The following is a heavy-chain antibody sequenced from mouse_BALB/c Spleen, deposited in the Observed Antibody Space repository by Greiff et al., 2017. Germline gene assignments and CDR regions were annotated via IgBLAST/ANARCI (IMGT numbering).Heavy chain of an antibody. CDR1: GFTFTDYY. J-gene: IGHJ4*01. CDR2: IRNKANGYTT. CDR3: ARAYDYDDCYAMDY. D-gene: IGHD2-4*01. Sequence: EVMLVESGGGLVQPGGSLRLSCATSGFTFTDYYMSWVRQPPGKALEWLGFIRNKANGYTTEYSASVKGRFTISRDNSQSILYLQMNPLRAEDSATYYCARAYDYDDCYAMDYWGQGTSVTVSS. V-gene: IGHV7-3*02.